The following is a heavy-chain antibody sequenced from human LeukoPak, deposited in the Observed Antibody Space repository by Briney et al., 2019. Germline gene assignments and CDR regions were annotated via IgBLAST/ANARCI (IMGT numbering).Heavy chain of an antibody. CDR2: INHSGST. CDR3: AGGTVDTAMEPDY. J-gene: IGHJ4*02. CDR1: GGSFSGYY. D-gene: IGHD5-18*01. Sequence: PSETLSLTCAVYGGSFSGYYWSWIRQPPGKGLEWIGEINHSGSTNYNPSLKSRVTISVDTSKNQFSLKLSSVTAADTAVYYCAGGTVDTAMEPDYWGQGTLVTVSS. V-gene: IGHV4-34*01.